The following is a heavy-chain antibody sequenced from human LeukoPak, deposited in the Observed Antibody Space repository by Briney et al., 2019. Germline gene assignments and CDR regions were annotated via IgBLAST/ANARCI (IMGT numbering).Heavy chain of an antibody. D-gene: IGHD2-2*01. CDR3: ARFYAEYLFDP. Sequence: GGALRLSCAASGFTFIGYAMHWVRQAPGKGVEGVAVISYDGYNGDYADSVKGRFTISRDNSRNTLCLQMNSLRAEDKPVYYCARFYAEYLFDPWGQGSRVTVSS. CDR2: ISYDGYNG. CDR1: GFTFIGYA. J-gene: IGHJ5*02. V-gene: IGHV3-30*04.